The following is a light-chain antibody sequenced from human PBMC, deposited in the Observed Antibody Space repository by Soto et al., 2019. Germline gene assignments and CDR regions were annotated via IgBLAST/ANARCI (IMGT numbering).Light chain of an antibody. CDR1: QSLRNN. CDR2: GGS. CDR3: QHHNAWPRT. J-gene: IGKJ1*01. Sequence: IVLTQSPGTLSVSPGERVILSCRASQSLRNNLAWYHQKPGQAPRLLIYGGSTRDTGIPARFSGSESGTEFTLTISRLQSEDFAIYYCQHHNAWPRTFGHGTKVDLK. V-gene: IGKV3-15*01.